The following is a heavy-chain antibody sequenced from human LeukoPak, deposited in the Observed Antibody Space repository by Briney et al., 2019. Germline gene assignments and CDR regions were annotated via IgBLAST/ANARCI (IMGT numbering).Heavy chain of an antibody. CDR3: ARGVEPLAANTLAY. J-gene: IGHJ4*02. Sequence: GGSLRPSCAASGFTVITNDMTWVRQAPGKGLEWVSVLYSDGNTKYADSVQGRFTISRDNSKNTLYLEMNSLSPDDTAVYYCARGVEPLAANTLAYWGQGTLVTVSS. V-gene: IGHV3-53*01. D-gene: IGHD1-14*01. CDR2: LYSDGNT. CDR1: GFTVITND.